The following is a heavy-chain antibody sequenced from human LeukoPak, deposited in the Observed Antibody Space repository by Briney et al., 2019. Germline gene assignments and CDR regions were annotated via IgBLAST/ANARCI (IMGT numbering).Heavy chain of an antibody. V-gene: IGHV4-59*08. D-gene: IGHD3-9*01. CDR2: IYYSGST. CDR1: GCSISSYY. Sequence: SETLSLTCTVSGCSISSYYWSWIRQPPGKGLEWIGYIYYSGSTNYNPSLKSRVTISVDTSKNQYSLKLSPVTAADTDVYYCARHRNDILTGYPNWFDPWGQGTLVTVSS. CDR3: ARHRNDILTGYPNWFDP. J-gene: IGHJ5*02.